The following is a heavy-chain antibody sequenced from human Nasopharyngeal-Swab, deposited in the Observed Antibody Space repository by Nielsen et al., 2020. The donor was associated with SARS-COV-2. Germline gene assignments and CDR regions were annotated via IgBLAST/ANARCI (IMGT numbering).Heavy chain of an antibody. J-gene: IGHJ6*02. CDR1: GYTFTSYY. CDR2: MNPNSGNT. D-gene: IGHD2-15*01. CDR3: ASGVVVAATDYGMDV. V-gene: IGHV1-8*01. Sequence: ASVKVSCKASGYTFTSYYINWVRQATGQGLEWMGWMNPNSGNTGYAQKFQGRVTMTRNTSISTAYMELSSLRSEDTAVYYCASGVVVAATDYGMDVWGQGTTVTVSS.